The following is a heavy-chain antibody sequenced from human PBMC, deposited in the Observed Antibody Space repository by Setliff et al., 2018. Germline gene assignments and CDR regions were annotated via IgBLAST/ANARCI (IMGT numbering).Heavy chain of an antibody. Sequence: PGGSLRLSCAASGFPFSDFYMSWIRQAPGKGLEWISYISGSGDYRFYADSVRDRFTISRDDAKNSLVLQMNSLRPEDTATYYCARGNALDIWGQGTLVTVSS. J-gene: IGHJ3*02. V-gene: IGHV3-11*04. CDR3: ARGNALDI. D-gene: IGHD1-1*01. CDR1: GFPFSDFY. CDR2: ISGSGDYR.